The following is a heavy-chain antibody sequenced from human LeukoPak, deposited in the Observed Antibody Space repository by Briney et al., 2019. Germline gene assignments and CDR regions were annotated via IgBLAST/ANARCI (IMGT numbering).Heavy chain of an antibody. CDR1: LFTFSNYA. V-gene: IGHV3-23*01. Sequence: GASLRLSCVASLFTFSNYAMSGVPQAPGKGVEWGSAITGSGTNTYYADSVKGRFTISRDNSKNTVFLQMNSLRHEDTAIYYCVIWGDYDVLTGYYVPDYWGQGTLVTVSS. J-gene: IGHJ4*02. D-gene: IGHD3-9*01. CDR3: VIWGDYDVLTGYYVPDY. CDR2: ITGSGTNT.